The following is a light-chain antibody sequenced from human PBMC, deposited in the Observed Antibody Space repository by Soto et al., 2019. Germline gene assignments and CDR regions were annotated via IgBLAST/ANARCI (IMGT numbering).Light chain of an antibody. CDR3: CSYAGSSTFVL. Sequence: QSALTQPASVSGSPGQSITISCTGTTGDVGSYNLVSWYQQHPGKAPKLIIYEVTKRPSGVSNRFSGSPSGNTASLTISGLQAEDEGDYYCCSYAGSSTFVLFGGGTKLTVL. V-gene: IGLV2-23*02. CDR1: TGDVGSYNL. J-gene: IGLJ2*01. CDR2: EVT.